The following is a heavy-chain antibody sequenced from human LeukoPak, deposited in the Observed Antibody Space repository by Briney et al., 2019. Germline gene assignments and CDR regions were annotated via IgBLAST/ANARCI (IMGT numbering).Heavy chain of an antibody. V-gene: IGHV1-69*13. J-gene: IGHJ4*02. CDR3: ARAPKYCSSTSCYTMAG. CDR2: IIPIFGTA. D-gene: IGHD2-2*02. Sequence: SVKVSCKASGGTFSSYAISWVRQAPGQGLEWMGGIIPIFGTANYAQKFQGRVTITADESTSTAYMELSRLRSDDTAVYYCARAPKYCSSTSCYTMAGWGQGTLVTVSS. CDR1: GGTFSSYA.